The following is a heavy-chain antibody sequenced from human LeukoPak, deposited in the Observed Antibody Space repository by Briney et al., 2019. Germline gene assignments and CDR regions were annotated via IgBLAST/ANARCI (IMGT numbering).Heavy chain of an antibody. CDR2: INPNSGGT. V-gene: IGHV1-2*02. CDR3: ARDLINILEMATTNDFDY. J-gene: IGHJ4*02. CDR1: GYTFTGYY. D-gene: IGHD5-24*01. Sequence: ASVKVSCKASGYTFTGYYMHWVRQAPGQGLEWMGWINPNSGGTNYAQKFQGRVTMTRDTSISTAYMELSRLRSDDTAVYYCARDLINILEMATTNDFDYWGQGTLVTVSS.